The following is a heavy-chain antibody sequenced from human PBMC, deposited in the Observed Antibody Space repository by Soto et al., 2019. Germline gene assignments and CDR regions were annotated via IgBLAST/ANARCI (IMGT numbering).Heavy chain of an antibody. J-gene: IGHJ4*02. Sequence: GGSLRLSCAASGFTFSTYVMKGVRQAPGKGLEWVSSMSTNSYYIYYADSVKGRFTISRDNAKNSLYLQMNSLRVEDTAVYYCARLGSGSIDYWGQGTLVTVSS. CDR3: ARLGSGSIDY. V-gene: IGHV3-21*01. D-gene: IGHD5-12*01. CDR1: GFTFSTYV. CDR2: MSTNSYYI.